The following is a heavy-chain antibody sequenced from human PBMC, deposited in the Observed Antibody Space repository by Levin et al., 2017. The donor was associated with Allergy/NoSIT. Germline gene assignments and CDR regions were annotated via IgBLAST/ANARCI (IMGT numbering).Heavy chain of an antibody. CDR1: GFTFSSYW. D-gene: IGHD1-26*01. CDR3: ARALIVGATSGGDY. Sequence: AGGSLRLSCAASGFTFSSYWMHWVRQAPGKGLVWVSRISTDGSTTNYADSVKGRFTISRDNAKNTLYLQMNSLRAEDTAVYYCARALIVGATSGGDYWGQGTLVTVSS. J-gene: IGHJ4*02. CDR2: ISTDGSTT. V-gene: IGHV3-74*01.